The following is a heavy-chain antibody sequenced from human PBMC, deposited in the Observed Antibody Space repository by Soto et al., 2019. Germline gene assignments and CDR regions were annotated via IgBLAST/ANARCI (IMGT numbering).Heavy chain of an antibody. CDR1: GYTFTSYG. J-gene: IGHJ4*02. CDR2: ISAYNGNT. V-gene: IGHV1-18*04. CDR3: AREGAVQGPVTTSLTAKWDDLDF. Sequence: QVQLVQSGAEVKKPGASVKVSCKASGYTFTSYGISWVRQAPGQGLEWMGWISAYNGNTNYAQKLQGRVTMTTDTSTSTAYMEMRSLRSDDTAVYYCAREGAVQGPVTTSLTAKWDDLDFWGQGTLVTVSS. D-gene: IGHD4-17*01.